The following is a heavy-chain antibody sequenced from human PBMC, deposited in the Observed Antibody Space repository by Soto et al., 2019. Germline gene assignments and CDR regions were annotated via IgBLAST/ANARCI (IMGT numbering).Heavy chain of an antibody. CDR1: GYTFTSYG. CDR3: ARDLSPSWSVAARLGGFDY. D-gene: IGHD2-15*01. V-gene: IGHV1-18*01. Sequence: ASVKVSCKASGYTFTSYGISWVRQAPGQGLEWMGWISAYNGNTNYAQKLQGRVTMTTDTSTSTAYMELRSLRSDDTAVYYCARDLSPSWSVAARLGGFDYWGQGTLVTVSS. CDR2: ISAYNGNT. J-gene: IGHJ4*02.